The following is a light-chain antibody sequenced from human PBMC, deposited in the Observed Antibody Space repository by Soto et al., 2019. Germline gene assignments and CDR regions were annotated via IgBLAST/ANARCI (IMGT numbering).Light chain of an antibody. J-gene: IGKJ4*01. V-gene: IGKV1-5*03. CDR2: KAS. Sequence: DIQMTQSPSTLSASVGDRVTITCRASQNINIWLAWYQMKPGKAPKLLVYKASTLQSGVPSRFSGSGSGTEFTLTISSLQPDDSATYYCQDYNSFPLTVGGGPKVELK. CDR3: QDYNSFPLT. CDR1: QNINIW.